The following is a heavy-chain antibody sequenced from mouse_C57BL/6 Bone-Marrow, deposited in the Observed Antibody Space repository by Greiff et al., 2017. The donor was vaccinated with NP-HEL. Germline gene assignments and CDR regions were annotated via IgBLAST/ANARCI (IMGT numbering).Heavy chain of an antibody. CDR1: GYSITSGYY. CDR2: ISYDGSN. D-gene: IGHD2-2*01. Sequence: EVQLVESGPGLVKPSQSLSLTCSVTGYSITSGYYWNWIRQFPGNKLEWMGYISYDGSNNYNPSLKNRISITRDTSKNQFFLKLNSVTTEDTATYYCAREGLRDYAMDYWGQGTSVTVSS. J-gene: IGHJ4*01. CDR3: AREGLRDYAMDY. V-gene: IGHV3-6*01.